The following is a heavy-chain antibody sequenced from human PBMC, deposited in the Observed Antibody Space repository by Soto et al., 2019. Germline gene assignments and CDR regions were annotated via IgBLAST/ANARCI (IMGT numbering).Heavy chain of an antibody. Sequence: SETLSLTCSVSGAALNSGNYYWSWTRQVPGKGLEWIGHVYVTGAVDYNPSLRDRITISQDTSERQFSLNLRLVTAADTAVYYCARLRIATNNYKWFDPWGQGTLVTVSS. D-gene: IGHD2-21*01. CDR3: ARLRIATNNYKWFDP. V-gene: IGHV4-31*03. CDR2: VYVTGAV. CDR1: GAALNSGNYY. J-gene: IGHJ5*02.